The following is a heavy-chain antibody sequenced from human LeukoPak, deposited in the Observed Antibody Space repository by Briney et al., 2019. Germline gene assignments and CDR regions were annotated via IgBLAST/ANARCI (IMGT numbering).Heavy chain of an antibody. D-gene: IGHD3-10*02. CDR2: ISSSGSTI. Sequence: PGGSLRLSCAASGFTFSSYEMNWVRQGPGKGLEWVSYISSSGSTIYCADSVKGRFTISRDNAKNSLYLQMNSLRAEDTAVYYCAELGITMIGGVWGKGTTVTISS. J-gene: IGHJ6*04. CDR1: GFTFSSYE. CDR3: AELGITMIGGV. V-gene: IGHV3-48*03.